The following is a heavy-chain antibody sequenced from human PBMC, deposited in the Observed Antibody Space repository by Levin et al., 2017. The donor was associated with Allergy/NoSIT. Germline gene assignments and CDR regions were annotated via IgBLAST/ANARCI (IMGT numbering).Heavy chain of an antibody. Sequence: GASVKVSCKGSGYSFTSYVINWVRQAPGQGLEWMGSISAYNGNADYAQKFQGRITMTTDTSTSTSYMELRSLRSDDTAVYYCAREGYNFWSGYYEYWGHGTLVTVSS. CDR3: AREGYNFWSGYYEY. CDR2: ISAYNGNA. V-gene: IGHV1-18*01. J-gene: IGHJ4*01. D-gene: IGHD3-3*01. CDR1: GYSFTSYV.